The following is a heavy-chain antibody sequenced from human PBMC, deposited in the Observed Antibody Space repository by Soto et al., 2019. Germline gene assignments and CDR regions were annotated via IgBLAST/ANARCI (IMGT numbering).Heavy chain of an antibody. CDR1: GGTFNTYT. D-gene: IGHD3-22*01. CDR3: AKTPPFSSPPPTPLNT. Sequence: QVHLVQSGSEVKKPGSSVTVSCKASGGTFNTYTFSWVRQAPGQGLEWMGSILPIMGSVNYAHDFRGRLSITADPATPPPNKKPPPLPSHPAPFYYVAKTPPFSSPPPTPLNTGGQGP. J-gene: IGHJ1*01. CDR2: ILPIMGSV. V-gene: IGHV1-69*01.